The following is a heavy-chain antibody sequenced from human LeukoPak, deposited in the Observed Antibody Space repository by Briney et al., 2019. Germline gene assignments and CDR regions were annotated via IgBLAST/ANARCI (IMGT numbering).Heavy chain of an antibody. J-gene: IGHJ6*03. D-gene: IGHD6-13*01. V-gene: IGHV3-48*04. Sequence: GGSLRLSCAASGFTFSSYGMHWVRQAPGKGLEWVSYISSSGSTIYYADSVKGRFTISRDNAKNSLYLQMNSLRAEDTAVYYCARDPGSSQYYYYYYMDVWGKGTTVTVSS. CDR3: ARDPGSSQYYYYYYMDV. CDR2: ISSSGSTI. CDR1: GFTFSSYG.